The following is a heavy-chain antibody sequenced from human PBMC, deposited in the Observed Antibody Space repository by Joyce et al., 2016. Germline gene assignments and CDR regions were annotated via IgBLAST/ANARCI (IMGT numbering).Heavy chain of an antibody. CDR2: IDGSGRKT. D-gene: IGHD5/OR15-5a*01. J-gene: IGHJ4*02. CDR3: AKGSALSD. Sequence: EVQLLESGGGLVHPAESLTLSCTTSGFTFRLYAMSWVRQAPGKGMEWVADIDGSGRKTHYGGSVRARFTISRDNSRDTLFLQMRSLRGDDTALYYCAKGSALSDWGKGILVTVSS. CDR1: GFTFRLYA. V-gene: IGHV3-23*01.